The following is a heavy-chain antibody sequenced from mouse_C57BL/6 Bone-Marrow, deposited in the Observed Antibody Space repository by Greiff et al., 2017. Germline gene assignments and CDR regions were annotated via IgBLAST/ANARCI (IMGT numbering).Heavy chain of an antibody. CDR3: ARNYYYCSSRYAMDY. CDR2: IWSGGST. V-gene: IGHV2-2*01. D-gene: IGHD1-1*01. Sequence: VKLQESGPGLVQPSQSLSITCTVSGFSLTSYGVHWVRQSPGKGLEWLGVIWSGGSTAYNAAFISRLSISKDNSKSQVFFKMNSLQADDTAIYYCARNYYYCSSRYAMDYWGQGTSVTVSS. J-gene: IGHJ4*01. CDR1: GFSLTSYG.